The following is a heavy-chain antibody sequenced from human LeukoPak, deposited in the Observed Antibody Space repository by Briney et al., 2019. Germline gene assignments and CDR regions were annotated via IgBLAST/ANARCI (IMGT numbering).Heavy chain of an antibody. Sequence: GGSLRLSCAASGFIFTNYAMSWVRQAPGKGLEWVSGISESGGSTPYADSVKGRFTISRDNSKNTLYLQMNSLRAEDTAVYYCAKDKALWSGWGQGTLVTVSS. CDR2: ISESGGST. D-gene: IGHD2-21*01. CDR3: AKDKALWSG. V-gene: IGHV3-23*01. CDR1: GFIFTNYA. J-gene: IGHJ4*02.